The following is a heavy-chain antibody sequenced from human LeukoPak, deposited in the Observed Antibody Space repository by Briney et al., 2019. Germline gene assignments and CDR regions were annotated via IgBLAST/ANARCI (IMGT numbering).Heavy chain of an antibody. CDR3: AKEVGWPLFDY. D-gene: IGHD6-19*01. V-gene: IGHV6-1*01. CDR2: TYYKSNWYK. Sequence: SQALSLTYAISGDSVSRNSNAWNWIRQSPARGLEWLGRTYYKSNWYKDYAAYVKSRITINPDTSKNQFSLQLNSVTPEDAAVYDGAKEVGWPLFDYWGQGTLVTVSS. CDR1: GDSVSRNSNA. J-gene: IGHJ4*02.